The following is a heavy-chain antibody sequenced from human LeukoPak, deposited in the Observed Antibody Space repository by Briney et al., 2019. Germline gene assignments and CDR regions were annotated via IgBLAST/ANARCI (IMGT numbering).Heavy chain of an antibody. V-gene: IGHV4-34*01. CDR3: AFFGQRHYYYMDV. CDR2: INHSGST. D-gene: IGHD3-10*01. Sequence: PSETLSLTCAVYGGSFSGYYWSWIRQPPGKGLEWIGEINHSGSTNYNPSLKSRVTISVDTSKNQFSLKLSSVTAADTAVYYCAFFGQRHYYYMDVWGKGTTVTISS. J-gene: IGHJ6*03. CDR1: GGSFSGYY.